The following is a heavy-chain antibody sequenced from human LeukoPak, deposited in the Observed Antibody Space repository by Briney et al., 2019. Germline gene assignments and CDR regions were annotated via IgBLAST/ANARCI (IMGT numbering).Heavy chain of an antibody. CDR1: GFTFDDYA. V-gene: IGHV3-9*01. CDR2: ISWNSGSI. D-gene: IGHD3-10*01. J-gene: IGHJ6*02. CDR3: AKGKGLSYYGSGSLSRGGMDV. Sequence: PGRSLRLSWAASGFTFDDYAMHWVRQAPGKGLEWVSGISWNSGSIAYADSVKGRFTVSRDNAKNSLYLQMNSLRSEDTALYYCAKGKGLSYYGSGSLSRGGMDVWGQGTTVTVSS.